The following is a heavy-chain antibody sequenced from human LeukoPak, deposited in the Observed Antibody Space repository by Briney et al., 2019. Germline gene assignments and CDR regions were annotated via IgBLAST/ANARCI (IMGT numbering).Heavy chain of an antibody. J-gene: IGHJ4*02. V-gene: IGHV4-39*01. CDR2: INHRGGT. Sequence: SENVCLTCTVAGGSMSRGVYWWGWVRQPPGKGLEWIASINHRGGTHYNPPLKSRVTISVDTSKNQFSLNLRSVTAADTAVYYCARQIGRDLWSFDYWGQGTLVTVSP. CDR3: ARQIGRDLWSFDY. CDR1: GGSMSRGVYW. D-gene: IGHD2-21*01.